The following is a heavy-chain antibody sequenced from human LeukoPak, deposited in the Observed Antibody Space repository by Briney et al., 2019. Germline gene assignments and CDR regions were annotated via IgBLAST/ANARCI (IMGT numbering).Heavy chain of an antibody. CDR1: GFTFSSYS. CDR2: INSSSSYI. J-gene: IGHJ4*02. CDR3: ATLLTGQEATGQ. Sequence: GGSLRLSCAASGFTFSSYSMNWVRQAPGKGLEWVSSINSSSSYIYYADSVKGRFTISRDNAKNSLYLQMNSLRAEDTAVYYCATLLTGQEATGQWGRGTLVTVSS. D-gene: IGHD3-9*01. V-gene: IGHV3-21*01.